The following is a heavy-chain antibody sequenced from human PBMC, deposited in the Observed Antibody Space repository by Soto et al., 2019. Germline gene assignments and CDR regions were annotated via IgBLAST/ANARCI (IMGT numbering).Heavy chain of an antibody. CDR3: ARDMNGSGDYVGWFDP. D-gene: IGHD4-17*01. V-gene: IGHV3-30-3*01. Sequence: QVQLVESGGGVVQPGRSLRLSCAASGFTFSSYAMHWVRQAPGKGLEWVAVISYDGSNKYYADSVKGRFTISRDNSKNTQYLQMNSLRAEDTAVYYCARDMNGSGDYVGWFDPWGQGTLVTVSS. J-gene: IGHJ5*02. CDR2: ISYDGSNK. CDR1: GFTFSSYA.